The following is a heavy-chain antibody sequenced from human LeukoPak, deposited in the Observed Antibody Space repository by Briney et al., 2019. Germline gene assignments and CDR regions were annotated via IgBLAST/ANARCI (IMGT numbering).Heavy chain of an antibody. Sequence: NSSETLSLTCTVSGGSISSYYWSWIRQPPGKGLEWIGYIYYSGSTNYNPSLKSRVTISVDTSKNQFSLKLSSVTAADTAVYYCARARYYDFWSDYYTALDYWGQGTLVTVSS. J-gene: IGHJ4*02. D-gene: IGHD3-3*01. V-gene: IGHV4-59*12. CDR2: IYYSGST. CDR1: GGSISSYY. CDR3: ARARYYDFWSDYYTALDY.